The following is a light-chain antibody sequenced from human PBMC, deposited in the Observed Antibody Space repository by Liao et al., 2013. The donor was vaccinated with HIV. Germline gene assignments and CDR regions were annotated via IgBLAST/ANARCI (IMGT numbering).Light chain of an antibody. CDR1: GLGI. J-gene: IGLJ3*02. Sequence: SYEVTQPPSVSVSPGQTARIACSGNGLGITSWYQLKPGQSPQVVIHHDYQRPSGIPDRFSGSRSGNTATLTISRVDVGDEADYYCQVWDSSSDHPVFGGGTKLTVL. V-gene: IGLV3-1*01. CDR3: QVWDSSSDHPV. CDR2: HDY.